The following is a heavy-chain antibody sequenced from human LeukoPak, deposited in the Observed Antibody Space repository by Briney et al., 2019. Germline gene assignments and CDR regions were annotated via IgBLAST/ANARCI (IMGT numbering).Heavy chain of an antibody. CDR2: INPNNGGT. D-gene: IGHD6-19*01. J-gene: IGHJ4*02. V-gene: IGHV1-2*02. CDR1: GYIFIGYY. Sequence: GASVKVSCKASGYIFIGYYMHWVRQAPGQGLEWMGWINPNNGGTNYAQKFQGRVTMTRDTSISTVYMELSRLRSDDTAVYYCARAGGIAVAGKEGGLGGWGQGTLVTVSS. CDR3: ARAGGIAVAGKEGGLGG.